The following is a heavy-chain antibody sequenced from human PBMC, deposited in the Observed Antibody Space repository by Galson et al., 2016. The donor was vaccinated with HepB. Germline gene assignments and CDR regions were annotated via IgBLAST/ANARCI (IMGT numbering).Heavy chain of an antibody. CDR2: ISDSGGST. CDR3: AKEHSGYFDY. D-gene: IGHD6-19*01. V-gene: IGHV3-23*01. Sequence: SLRLSCAASGFTFSTYALNWVRQAPGKGLEWVSAISDSGGSTYYADSVKGRFTISRDKSKNTLYLQMNSLRAEDTAVYYCAKEHSGYFDYWGQGTLVTASS. J-gene: IGHJ4*02. CDR1: GFTFSTYA.